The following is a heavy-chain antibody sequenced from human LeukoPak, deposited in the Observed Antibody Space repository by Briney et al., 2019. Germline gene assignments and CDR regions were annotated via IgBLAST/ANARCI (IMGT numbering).Heavy chain of an antibody. CDR1: GFTFSSYW. J-gene: IGHJ4*02. V-gene: IGHV3-7*01. Sequence: GALRLSCAASGFTFSSYWMSWVRQAPGKGLEWVANIKQDGSEKYYVDSVKGRFTISRDNAKNSLYLQMNSLRAEDTAVYYCARGTPPSSGWYEPFDYWGQGTLVTVSS. CDR2: IKQDGSEK. D-gene: IGHD6-19*01. CDR3: ARGTPPSSGWYEPFDY.